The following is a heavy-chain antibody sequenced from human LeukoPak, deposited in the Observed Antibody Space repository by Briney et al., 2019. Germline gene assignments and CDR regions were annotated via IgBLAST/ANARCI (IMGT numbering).Heavy chain of an antibody. D-gene: IGHD3-22*01. Sequence: SETLSLTCAVSGYSISSGYYWGWIRQPPGKGLEWIGYIYHSGSTYYNPSLKSRAIISVDTSKSHFSLKLNSVTAADTAVYYCVSQYDRSGYYAFDYWGQGTLVTVTS. CDR2: IYHSGST. J-gene: IGHJ4*02. V-gene: IGHV4-38-2*01. CDR1: GYSISSGYY. CDR3: VSQYDRSGYYAFDY.